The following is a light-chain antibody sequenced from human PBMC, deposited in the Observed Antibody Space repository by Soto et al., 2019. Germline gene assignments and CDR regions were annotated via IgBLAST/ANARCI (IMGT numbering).Light chain of an antibody. CDR1: SSDVGGYNY. CDR2: DVS. V-gene: IGLV2-14*01. CDR3: STYTSSGTRVV. Sequence: QSALTQPASVSGSPGQSITISCTGTSSDVGGYNYVSWYQQHPGKAPKLMIYDVSNRPSGVSNRFSGSKSGNTASLTISGLQAEDEADYYCSTYTSSGTRVVFGGGTKPTVL. J-gene: IGLJ2*01.